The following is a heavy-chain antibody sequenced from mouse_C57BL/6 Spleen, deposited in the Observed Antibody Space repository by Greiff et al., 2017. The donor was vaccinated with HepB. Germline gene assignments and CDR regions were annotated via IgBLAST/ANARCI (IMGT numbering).Heavy chain of an antibody. CDR1: GFTFSSYA. D-gene: IGHD2-1*01. Sequence: EVKVVESGGGLVKPGGSLKLSCAASGFTFSSYAMSWVRQTPEKRLEWVATISDGGSYTYYPDNVKGRFTISRDNAKNNLYLQMSHLKSEDTAMYYCASLYYGNYDDYWGQGTTLTVSS. V-gene: IGHV5-4*03. J-gene: IGHJ2*01. CDR2: ISDGGSYT. CDR3: ASLYYGNYDDY.